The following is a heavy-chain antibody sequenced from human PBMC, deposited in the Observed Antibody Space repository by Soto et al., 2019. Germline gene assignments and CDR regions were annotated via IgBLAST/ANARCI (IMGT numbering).Heavy chain of an antibody. CDR1: GGSISSSSYY. CDR2: IYYSGST. Sequence: SETLSLTCTVSGGSISSSSYYWGWIRQPPGKGLEWIGSIYYSGSTYYNPSLKSRVTISVDTSKNQFSLKLSSVTAADTAVYYCARPLVYCGGDCFGFDNYYGMDVWGQGTTVTVSS. CDR3: ARPLVYCGGDCFGFDNYYGMDV. J-gene: IGHJ6*02. D-gene: IGHD2-21*02. V-gene: IGHV4-39*01.